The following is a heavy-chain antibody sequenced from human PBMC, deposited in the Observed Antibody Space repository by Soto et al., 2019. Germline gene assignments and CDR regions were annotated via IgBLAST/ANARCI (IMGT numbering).Heavy chain of an antibody. V-gene: IGHV3-23*01. CDR2: ISGSGVTT. Sequence: GGSLRLSCAASGFTFSTYAMSWVRQAPGKGLEWVSVISGSGVTTYYADSVKGRFTISRDNSKNTLFLQMNRLRANDTAVYYCAKAGDYDFWSGSLNWFVPWGQGTLVTVSS. CDR1: GFTFSTYA. CDR3: AKAGDYDFWSGSLNWFVP. J-gene: IGHJ5*02. D-gene: IGHD3-3*01.